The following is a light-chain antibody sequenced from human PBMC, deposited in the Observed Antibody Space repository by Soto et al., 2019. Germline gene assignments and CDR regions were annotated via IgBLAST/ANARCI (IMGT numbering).Light chain of an antibody. J-gene: IGLJ1*01. V-gene: IGLV2-18*02. CDR2: EVS. CDR1: RSDVGSYNR. CDR3: SSYTSSSIYV. Sequence: QSALTQPPSVSGSPRQSVTISCTGTRSDVGSYNRVSWYQQPPGTAPKLMIYEVSNRPSGVPDRFSGSKSGNTASLTISGLQAEDEADYYCSSYTSSSIYVFGTGTKVTVL.